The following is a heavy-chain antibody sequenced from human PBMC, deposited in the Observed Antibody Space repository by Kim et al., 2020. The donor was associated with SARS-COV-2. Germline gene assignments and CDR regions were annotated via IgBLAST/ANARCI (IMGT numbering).Heavy chain of an antibody. CDR1: GGSFSGYY. J-gene: IGHJ6*02. CDR2: INHSGST. CDR3: ASQGGLMVRGVIIGPRYYGMDV. V-gene: IGHV4-34*01. D-gene: IGHD3-10*01. Sequence: SETLSLTCAVYGGSFSGYYWSWIRQPPGKGLEWIGEINHSGSTNYNPSLKSRVTISVDTSKNQFSLKLSSVTAADTAVYYCASQGGLMVRGVIIGPRYYGMDVWGQGTTVTVSS.